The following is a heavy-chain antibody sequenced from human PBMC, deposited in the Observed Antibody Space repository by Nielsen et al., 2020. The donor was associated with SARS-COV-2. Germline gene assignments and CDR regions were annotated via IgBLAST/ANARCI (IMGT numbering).Heavy chain of an antibody. CDR3: AAIASGTYYRHFDY. CDR2: ISYDGSNK. J-gene: IGHJ4*02. Sequence: GESLKISCAASGFTFGRHAMSWVRQAPGKGLEWVAVISYDGSNKYYADSVKGRFTISRDNSKNTLYLQMNSLRAEDTAVYYCAAIASGTYYRHFDYWGQGTLVTVSS. V-gene: IGHV3-30*04. CDR1: GFTFGRHA. D-gene: IGHD3-10*01.